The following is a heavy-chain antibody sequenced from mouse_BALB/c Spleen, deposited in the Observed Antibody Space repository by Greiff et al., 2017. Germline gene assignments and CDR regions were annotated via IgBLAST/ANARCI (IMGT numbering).Heavy chain of an antibody. V-gene: IGHV1-7*01. CDR2: INPSTGYT. CDR3: ARWDPPYYRLAYAMDY. CDR1: GYTFPSFW. Sequence: VQLQQSGAELAKPGASVKMSCKASGYTFPSFWMHRGKQRPGQGPEWIGYINPSTGYTEYNQKFKDKATLTADKSSSTAYMQLSSLTSEDSAVYYCARWDPPYYRLAYAMDYWGQGTTLTVSS. J-gene: IGHJ2*01. D-gene: IGHD2-14*01.